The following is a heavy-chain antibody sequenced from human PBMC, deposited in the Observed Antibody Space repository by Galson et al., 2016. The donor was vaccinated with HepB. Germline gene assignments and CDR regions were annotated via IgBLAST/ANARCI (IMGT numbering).Heavy chain of an antibody. D-gene: IGHD3-3*01. CDR3: ARGGAGRRMFSDIWSGSPDFDY. V-gene: IGHV1-46*01. Sequence: SVKVSCKASGYTFTSYFMHWVRQAPGQGLEWMGIINPSGGGAPYAQKFQGRVTMTRDTSTSTAYMELSSLTSKDTAVYYCARGGAGRRMFSDIWSGSPDFDYWGQGTLVTVSS. J-gene: IGHJ4*02. CDR2: INPSGGGA. CDR1: GYTFTSYF.